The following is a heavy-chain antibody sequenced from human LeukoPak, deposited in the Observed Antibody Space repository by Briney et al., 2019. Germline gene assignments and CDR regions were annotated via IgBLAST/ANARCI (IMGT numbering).Heavy chain of an antibody. Sequence: PGGSLRLSCAASGFTFSSYEMNWVRQAPGKGLEWVSYISSSGSTIYYADSVKGRFTISRDNAKNSLYLQMDSLRAEDTAVYYCAPMVRGVMVDYWGQGTLVTVSS. CDR3: APMVRGVMVDY. CDR1: GFTFSSYE. D-gene: IGHD3-10*01. CDR2: ISSSGSTI. V-gene: IGHV3-48*03. J-gene: IGHJ4*02.